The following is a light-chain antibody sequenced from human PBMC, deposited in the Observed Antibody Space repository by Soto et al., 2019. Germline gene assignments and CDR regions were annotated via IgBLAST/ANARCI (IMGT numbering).Light chain of an antibody. CDR1: QSVSSSH. V-gene: IGKV3-20*01. J-gene: IGKJ2*01. Sequence: EIVLTQSPGTLSLSPGERATLSCRASQSVSSSHLAWYQQKPGQAPRLFMYGASNRATGIPDRFSGSGSGKDFTLSISRLEPEDFAAYYCQHYGSSPRTFGQGTKLEIK. CDR2: GAS. CDR3: QHYGSSPRT.